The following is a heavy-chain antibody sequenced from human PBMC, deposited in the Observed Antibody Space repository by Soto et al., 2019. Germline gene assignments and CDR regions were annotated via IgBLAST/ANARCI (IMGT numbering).Heavy chain of an antibody. Sequence: GGSLRLSCAASGFTLSNYGMHWVRQAPGKGLEWVALISYDESNKYYGDSVKGRFTISRDNSKNTLYLQMNGLRPEDTAVYYCAKAAYYDSSGYYGAFDFWGQGTLVTVSS. CDR1: GFTLSNYG. CDR2: ISYDESNK. CDR3: AKAAYYDSSGYYGAFDF. D-gene: IGHD3-22*01. J-gene: IGHJ4*02. V-gene: IGHV3-30*18.